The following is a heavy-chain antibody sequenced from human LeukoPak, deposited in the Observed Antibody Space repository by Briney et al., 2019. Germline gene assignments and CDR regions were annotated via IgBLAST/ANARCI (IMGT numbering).Heavy chain of an antibody. J-gene: IGHJ5*02. CDR2: FDPGDGET. Sequence: GASVKVSCKVSGYTLTELSMHWVRQAPGKGLEWMGGFDPGDGETIYAQKFQGRVTMTEDTSTDTAYMELSSLRSEDTAVYYCATLGHCSSTSCQSATFWFDPWGQGTLVTVSS. CDR3: ATLGHCSSTSCQSATFWFDP. CDR1: GYTLTELS. V-gene: IGHV1-24*01. D-gene: IGHD2-2*01.